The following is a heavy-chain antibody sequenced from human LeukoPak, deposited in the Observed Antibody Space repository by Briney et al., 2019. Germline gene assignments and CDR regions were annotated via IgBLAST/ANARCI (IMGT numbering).Heavy chain of an antibody. CDR1: GFTFSNAW. J-gene: IGHJ6*02. D-gene: IGHD2-2*01. CDR2: IYRNADGGTT. Sequence: GGSLRLSCAASGFTFSNAWMTWVRQAPGKGLEWVGRIYRNADGGTTDYAAPVKGRFTISRDDSKNTLYLQMNSLKTEDTAVYYCTTGSYCSTTTCYASSNYYYGLDAWGQGTSVTVSS. CDR3: TTGSYCSTTTCYASSNYYYGLDA. V-gene: IGHV3-15*05.